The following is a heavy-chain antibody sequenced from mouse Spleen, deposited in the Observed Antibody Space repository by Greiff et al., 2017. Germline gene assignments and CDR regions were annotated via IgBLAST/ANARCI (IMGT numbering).Heavy chain of an antibody. CDR3: ARDFYYYGSSYNYYAMDY. D-gene: IGHD1-1*01. CDR1: GFTFSSYA. V-gene: IGHV5-4*01. CDR2: ISDGGSYT. J-gene: IGHJ4*01. Sequence: DVHLVESGGGLVKPGGSLKLSCAASGFTFSSYAMSWVRQTPEKRLEWVATISDGGSYTYYPDNVKGRFTISRDNAKNNLYLQMSHLKSEDTAMYYCARDFYYYGSSYNYYAMDYWGQGTSVTVSS.